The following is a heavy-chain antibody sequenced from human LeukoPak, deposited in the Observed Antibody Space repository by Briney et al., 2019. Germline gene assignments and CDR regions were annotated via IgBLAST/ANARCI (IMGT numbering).Heavy chain of an antibody. V-gene: IGHV1-69*01. J-gene: IGHJ1*01. CDR3: ARYCGGDCYSGMGYFQH. CDR2: IIPIFGTA. D-gene: IGHD2-21*01. CDR1: GGTFSSYA. Sequence: SVKVSCKASGGTFSSYAISWVRQAPGQGLEWMGGIIPIFGTANYAQKFQGRVTITADESTSTAYMELSSLRSEDTAVYYCARYCGGDCYSGMGYFQHWGQGTLVTVSS.